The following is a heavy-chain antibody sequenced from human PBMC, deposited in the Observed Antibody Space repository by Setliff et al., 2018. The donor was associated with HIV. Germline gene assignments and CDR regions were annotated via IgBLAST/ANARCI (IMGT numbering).Heavy chain of an antibody. V-gene: IGHV4-39*07. CDR1: GGSISSSSYY. J-gene: IGHJ4*02. CDR3: ARARGPEGYFDS. CDR2: IYYSGST. Sequence: PSETLSLTCTVSGGSISSSSYYWGWIRQPPGKGLEWIGSIYYSGSTYYNPSLKTRVTISVDTSKNQFSLKMSSVTAADTAVYYCARARGPEGYFDSWGQGTLVTVSS. D-gene: IGHD3-10*01.